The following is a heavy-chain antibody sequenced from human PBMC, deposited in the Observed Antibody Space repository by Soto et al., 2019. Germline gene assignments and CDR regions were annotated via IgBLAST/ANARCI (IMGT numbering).Heavy chain of an antibody. CDR2: IYYSGST. CDR3: ARHEDVDTAMVDWFDP. CDR1: GGSISSSSYY. Sequence: SETLSLTCTVSGGSISSSSYYWGWIRQPPGKGLEWIGSIYYSGSTYYNPSLKSRVTISVDTSKNQFSLKLSSVTAADTAVYYCARHEDVDTAMVDWFDPWGQGTLVTVSS. V-gene: IGHV4-39*01. J-gene: IGHJ5*02. D-gene: IGHD5-18*01.